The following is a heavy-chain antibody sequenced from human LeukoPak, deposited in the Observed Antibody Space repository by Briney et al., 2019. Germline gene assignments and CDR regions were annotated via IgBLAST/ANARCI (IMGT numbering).Heavy chain of an antibody. V-gene: IGHV1-18*01. CDR3: ARDQGGVLRFLEWLLYH. CDR1: GYTFTSYG. Sequence: ASVKVSCKASGYTFTSYGISWVRQAPGQGLEWMGWISAYNGNTNYAQKLQGRVTMTTDTSTSTAYMELRSLRSDDTAVYYCARDQGGVLRFLEWLLYHWGQGTLVTVSS. D-gene: IGHD3-3*01. CDR2: ISAYNGNT. J-gene: IGHJ5*02.